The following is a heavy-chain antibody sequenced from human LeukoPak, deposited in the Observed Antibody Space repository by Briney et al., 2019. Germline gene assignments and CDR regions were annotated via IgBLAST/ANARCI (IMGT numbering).Heavy chain of an antibody. CDR1: GFSFNIYA. D-gene: IGHD2-2*01. J-gene: IGHJ4*02. Sequence: PGGSPRLSCAASGFSFNIYAMFWVRQAPGKGLEYVSAISGNGDTTYYANSVKGRFTISRDNSKSTLYLQMGSLRAEDMAVYYCARGLGYCSRTSCYPDYWGQGTLVTVSS. CDR3: ARGLGYCSRTSCYPDY. V-gene: IGHV3-64*01. CDR2: ISGNGDTT.